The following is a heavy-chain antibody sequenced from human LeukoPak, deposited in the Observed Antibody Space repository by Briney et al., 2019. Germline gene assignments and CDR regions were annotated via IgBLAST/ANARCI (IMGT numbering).Heavy chain of an antibody. V-gene: IGHV4-31*03. Sequence: SETLSLTCTVSGGSISSGVYYWSWIRQHPGKGLEWIGYIYYSGSTYCNPSLKSRVTISVDTSKNQFSLKLSSVTAADTAVYYCARGMTYSSSRVDPWGQGTLVTVSS. CDR2: IYYSGST. CDR1: GGSISSGVYY. CDR3: ARGMTYSSSRVDP. D-gene: IGHD6-6*01. J-gene: IGHJ5*02.